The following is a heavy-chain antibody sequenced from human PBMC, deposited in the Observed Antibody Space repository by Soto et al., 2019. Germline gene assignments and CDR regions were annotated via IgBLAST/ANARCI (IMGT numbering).Heavy chain of an antibody. CDR1: GYTFTGYY. J-gene: IGHJ4*02. CDR2: INPNSGGT. V-gene: IGHV1-2*02. D-gene: IGHD1-26*01. Sequence: GASVKVSCKASGYTFTGYYMHWVRQAPGQGLEWMGWINPNSGGTNYAQKFQGRVTMTTDTSTSIAFMVLRGLRSDDTAFYYCASENVGSYHRHFDYWGQGTLVTVSS. CDR3: ASENVGSYHRHFDY.